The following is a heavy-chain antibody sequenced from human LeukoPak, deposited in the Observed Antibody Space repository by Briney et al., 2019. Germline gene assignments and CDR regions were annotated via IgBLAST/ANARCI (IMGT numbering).Heavy chain of an antibody. V-gene: IGHV4-59*08. CDR3: ARLSGDRDY. J-gene: IGHJ4*02. Sequence: SETLSLTCTVSGGSISSYYWSWIRQPPGKGLEWIGYIYYSGSTNYNPSLKSRVTITVDTSKNQFSLKLSSVTAADTAAYYCARLSGDRDYWGQGTLVTVSS. CDR2: IYYSGST. CDR1: GGSISSYY. D-gene: IGHD4-17*01.